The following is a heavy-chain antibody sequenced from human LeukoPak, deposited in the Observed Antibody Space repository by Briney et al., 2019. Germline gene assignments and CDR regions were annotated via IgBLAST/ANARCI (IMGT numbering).Heavy chain of an antibody. J-gene: IGHJ4*02. CDR2: ISGSGGST. CDR3: AKHYYDSSGSYYFDY. Sequence: GGSLRLSCAAYGFTFSSYAMSWVRQAPGKVLEWVSAISGSGGSTYYADSVKGRFTISRDNSKNTLYLQMNSLRAEDTAVYYCAKHYYDSSGSYYFDYWGQGTLVTVSS. CDR1: GFTFSSYA. V-gene: IGHV3-23*01. D-gene: IGHD3-22*01.